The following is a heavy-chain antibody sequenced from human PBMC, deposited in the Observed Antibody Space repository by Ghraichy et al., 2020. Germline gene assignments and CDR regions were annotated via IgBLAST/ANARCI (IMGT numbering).Heavy chain of an antibody. D-gene: IGHD6-6*01. CDR3: ARDRQLVLRVLGY. CDR2: INPNSGGT. V-gene: IGHV1-2*02. Sequence: ASVKVSCKASGYTFTGYYMHWVRQAPGQGLEWMGWINPNSGGTNYAQKFQGRVTMTRDTSISTAYMELSRLRSDDTAVYYCARDRQLVLRVLGYWGQGTLVTVSS. CDR1: GYTFTGYY. J-gene: IGHJ4*02.